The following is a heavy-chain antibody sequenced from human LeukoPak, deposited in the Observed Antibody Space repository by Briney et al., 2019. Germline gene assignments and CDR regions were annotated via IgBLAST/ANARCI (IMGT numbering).Heavy chain of an antibody. Sequence: SETLSLTCTVSGYSISTGYYWSWIRQPPGKGLEWIGEINHSGSTNYNPSLKSRVTISVDTSKNQFSLKLSSVTAADTAVYYCARSTPGYCSGGSCYSSRYYYYYMDVWGKGTTVTISS. V-gene: IGHV4-34*01. CDR3: ARSTPGYCSGGSCYSSRYYYYYMDV. D-gene: IGHD2-15*01. J-gene: IGHJ6*03. CDR1: GYSISTGYY. CDR2: INHSGST.